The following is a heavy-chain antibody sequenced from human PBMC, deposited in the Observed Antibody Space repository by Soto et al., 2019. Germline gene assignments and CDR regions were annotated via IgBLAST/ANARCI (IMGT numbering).Heavy chain of an antibody. CDR2: ISYDGSNK. V-gene: IGHV3-30-3*01. CDR3: ARVSSTMVRGIPGDY. J-gene: IGHJ4*02. Sequence: QVQLVESGGGVVQPGRSLRLSCAASGFTFSSYAMHWVRQAPGKRLEWVAVISYDGSNKYYADSVKGRFTISRDNSKNTLYLQMNSLRAEDTAVYYCARVSSTMVRGIPGDYWGQGTLVTVSS. CDR1: GFTFSSYA. D-gene: IGHD3-10*01.